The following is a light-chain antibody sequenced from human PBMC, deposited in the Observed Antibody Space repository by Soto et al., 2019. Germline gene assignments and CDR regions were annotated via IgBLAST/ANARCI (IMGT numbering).Light chain of an antibody. J-gene: IGKJ4*01. CDR2: GAS. CDR3: QQYNNWPSLT. Sequence: EIVMTQSPATLSVSPGERATLSCRASQSVSSNLAWYQQKPGQAPRLLIYGASTRATGIPARFSGSGSGTEFTLTISSLQSEDFAVYYCQQYNNWPSLTIGGRTKVEIK. V-gene: IGKV3-15*01. CDR1: QSVSSN.